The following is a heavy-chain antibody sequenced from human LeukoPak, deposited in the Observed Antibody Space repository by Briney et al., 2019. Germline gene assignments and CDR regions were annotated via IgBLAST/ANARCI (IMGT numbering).Heavy chain of an antibody. D-gene: IGHD3-22*01. CDR1: GFTFNNYA. V-gene: IGHV3-23*01. Sequence: GGSLRLSCAASGFTFNNYAMNWVRQAPGKGLEWVSGISGIGGSTYYADSVKGRFTISRDNSKNTLYLQMNRLRAEDTAVYFCAKDPMSYYDSSGYRYFDYWGQGTLVTVSS. CDR2: ISGIGGST. J-gene: IGHJ4*02. CDR3: AKDPMSYYDSSGYRYFDY.